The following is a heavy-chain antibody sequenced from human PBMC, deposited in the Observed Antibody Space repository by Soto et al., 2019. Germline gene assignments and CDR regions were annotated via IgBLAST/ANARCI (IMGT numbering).Heavy chain of an antibody. Sequence: LRLSCTVSGFIFSSYGMHWVRQAPGKGLEWVAVISYDGSNKYYADSVKGRFTISRDNSKNTLYLQMNSLRAEDTAVYYCAKDEGIVAVTANAFDIWGQGTMVTVSS. CDR3: AKDEGIVAVTANAFDI. D-gene: IGHD2-21*02. CDR1: GFIFSSYG. CDR2: ISYDGSNK. V-gene: IGHV3-30*18. J-gene: IGHJ3*02.